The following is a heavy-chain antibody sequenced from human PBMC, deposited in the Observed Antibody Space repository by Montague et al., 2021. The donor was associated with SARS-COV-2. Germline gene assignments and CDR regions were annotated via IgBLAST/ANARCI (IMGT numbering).Heavy chain of an antibody. CDR3: ARESYRSGSSYIDY. J-gene: IGHJ4*01. V-gene: IGHV3-30*04. CDR2: ISHDESNH. CDR1: RLPFNGYA. Sequence: SLRLSCAASRLPFNGYAMHWVRQAPGKGLEWLTFISHDESNHRYADSVKGRFTISRDNSKNTLYLQMDSLRPEDTAVYYCARESYRSGSSYIDYWGQGTLVTVSS. D-gene: IGHD3-16*02.